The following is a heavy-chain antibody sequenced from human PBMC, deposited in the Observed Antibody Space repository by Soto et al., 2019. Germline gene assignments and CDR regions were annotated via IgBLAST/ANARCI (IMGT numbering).Heavy chain of an antibody. CDR3: AKDYGLAVASSSYYGIDA. CDR2: INPNSGGT. D-gene: IGHD6-19*01. V-gene: IGHV1-2*02. CDR1: GYTFTGYY. Sequence: ASVKVSCNASGYTFTGYYMHWVRPAPGQGLEWMGWINPNSGGTNYAQKFQGRVTMTRDTSSGTAYMELSRLRSDDTAVYYCAKDYGLAVASSSYYGIDAWGQGTPVPVSS. J-gene: IGHJ6*02.